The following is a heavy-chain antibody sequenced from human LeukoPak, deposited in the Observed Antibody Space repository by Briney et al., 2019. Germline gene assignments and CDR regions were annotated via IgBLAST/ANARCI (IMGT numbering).Heavy chain of an antibody. Sequence: GGSLRLSCAASGFTFSSYDMHWVRQATGKGLEWVSAIGTAGDTYYPGSVKGRFTISRENAKNSLYLQMNSLRAGDTAVYYCAREIAAAGTSAFDIWGQGTMVTVSS. V-gene: IGHV3-13*01. CDR3: AREIAAAGTSAFDI. J-gene: IGHJ3*02. CDR2: IGTAGDT. CDR1: GFTFSSYD. D-gene: IGHD6-13*01.